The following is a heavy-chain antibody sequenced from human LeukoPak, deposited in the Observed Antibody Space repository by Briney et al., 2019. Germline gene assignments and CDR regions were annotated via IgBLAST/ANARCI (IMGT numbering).Heavy chain of an antibody. CDR3: ARGGGVRTGSGWRPGNYFDF. Sequence: PSETLSLTCTVSGYFISSGYFWGWIRQPPGKGLEWIGIIHYGESPYYSPSLESRITISMDTSKNHFSLNLSSVTATDTAVYYCARGGGVRTGSGWRPGNYFDFWGQGSLVIVSP. CDR1: GYFISSGYF. J-gene: IGHJ4*02. D-gene: IGHD6-19*01. V-gene: IGHV4-38-2*02. CDR2: IHYGESP.